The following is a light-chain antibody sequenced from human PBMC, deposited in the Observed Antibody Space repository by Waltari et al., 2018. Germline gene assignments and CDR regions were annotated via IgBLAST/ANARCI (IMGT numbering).Light chain of an antibody. Sequence: EIVMTQSPATLSVSPGERATLSCRASQSVSSNLAWYQQKPGQAPRLLIYCASTRATGIPARFSGSGSGTEFTLTISSLQSEDFAVYYCQQYNNWPRGFGQGTKVEIK. CDR2: CAS. CDR1: QSVSSN. CDR3: QQYNNWPRG. V-gene: IGKV3-15*01. J-gene: IGKJ1*01.